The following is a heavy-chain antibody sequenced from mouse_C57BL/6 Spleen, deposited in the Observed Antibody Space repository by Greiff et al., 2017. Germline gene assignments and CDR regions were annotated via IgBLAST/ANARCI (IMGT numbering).Heavy chain of an antibody. V-gene: IGHV1-15*01. CDR3: TRCYYGSSSYWYFDV. Sequence: QVQLKQSGAELVRPGASVTLSCKASGYTFTDYEMHWVKQTPVHGLEWIGAIDPETGGTAYNQKFKGKAILTADKSSSTAYMELRSLTSDDSAVYYCTRCYYGSSSYWYFDVWGTGTTVTVSS. D-gene: IGHD1-1*01. CDR2: IDPETGGT. CDR1: GYTFTDYE. J-gene: IGHJ1*03.